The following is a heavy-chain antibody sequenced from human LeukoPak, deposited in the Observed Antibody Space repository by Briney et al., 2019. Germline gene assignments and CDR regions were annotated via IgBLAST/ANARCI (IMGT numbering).Heavy chain of an antibody. J-gene: IGHJ4*02. CDR3: AVESLGDSSGYRQGFDY. CDR2: IIPIFGTA. D-gene: IGHD3-22*01. Sequence: GSSVKVSCKASGGTFSSYAISWVLQAPGQGLEWMGGIIPIFGTANYAQKFQGRVTITTDESTSTAYMELSSLRSEDTAVYYCAVESLGDSSGYRQGFDYWGQGTLVTVSS. CDR1: GGTFSSYA. V-gene: IGHV1-69*05.